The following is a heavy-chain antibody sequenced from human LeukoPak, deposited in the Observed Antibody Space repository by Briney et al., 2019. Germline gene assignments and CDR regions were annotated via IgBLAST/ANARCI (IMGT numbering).Heavy chain of an antibody. CDR1: GGTFSSYA. CDR3: ARERAQGGYDSGYDMQAFDI. CDR2: IIPSFGTA. Sequence: GASVKVSCKASGGTFSSYAISWVRQAPGQGLEWMGGIIPSFGTANYAQKFQGRVTITTDESTSTAYMELSSLRSEDTAVYYCARERAQGGYDSGYDMQAFDIWGQGTMVTVSS. J-gene: IGHJ3*02. V-gene: IGHV1-69*05. D-gene: IGHD5-12*01.